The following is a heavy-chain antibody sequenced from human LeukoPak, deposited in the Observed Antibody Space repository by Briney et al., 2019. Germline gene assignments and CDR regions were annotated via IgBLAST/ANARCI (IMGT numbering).Heavy chain of an antibody. CDR2: IYYSGST. J-gene: IGHJ5*02. CDR3: AREASGIQRDWFDP. CDR1: GGSVSSGSYY. D-gene: IGHD1-1*01. Sequence: SETLSLTCTVSGGSVSSGSYYWSWIRQPPGKGLEWIGYIYYSGSTNYNPSLKSRVTISVDTSKNQFSLKLSSVTAADTAVYYCAREASGIQRDWFDPWGQGTLVTVSS. V-gene: IGHV4-61*01.